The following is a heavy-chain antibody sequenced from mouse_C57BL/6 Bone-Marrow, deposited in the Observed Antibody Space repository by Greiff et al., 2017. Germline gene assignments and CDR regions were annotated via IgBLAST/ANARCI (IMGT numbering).Heavy chain of an antibody. Sequence: VQLQQSVAELVRPGASVKLSCTASGFNIKNTYMHWVKQRPEQGLEWIGRIDPANGNTKYAQKFQGKATITADKSSNTAYLQLSSLTSEDTAIYYCVMPIYDYGSSCAMDYWGQGTSVTVSS. J-gene: IGHJ4*01. CDR1: GFNIKNTY. V-gene: IGHV14-3*01. D-gene: IGHD1-1*01. CDR2: IDPANGNT. CDR3: VMPIYDYGSSCAMDY.